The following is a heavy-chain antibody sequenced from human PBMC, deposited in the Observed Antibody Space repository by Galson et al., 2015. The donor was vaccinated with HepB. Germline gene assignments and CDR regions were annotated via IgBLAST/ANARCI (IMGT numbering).Heavy chain of an antibody. CDR2: INHSGST. D-gene: IGHD6-6*01. CDR3: ARGQIRRSSSSLTKKGWFDP. CDR1: GGSFSGYY. J-gene: IGHJ5*02. V-gene: IGHV4-34*01. Sequence: ETLSLTCAVYGGSFSGYYWSWIRQPPGKGLEWIGEINHSGSTNYNPSLKSRVTISVDTSKNQFSLKLSSVTAADTAVYYCARGQIRRSSSSLTKKGWFDPWGQGTLVTVSS.